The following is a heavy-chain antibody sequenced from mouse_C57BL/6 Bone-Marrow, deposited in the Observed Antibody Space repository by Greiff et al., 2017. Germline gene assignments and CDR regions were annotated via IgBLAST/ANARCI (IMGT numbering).Heavy chain of an antibody. J-gene: IGHJ1*03. V-gene: IGHV1-76*01. CDR3: AVNDYDHDGYWYFEV. CDR2: IYPGSGNT. CDR1: GYTFTDYY. D-gene: IGHD2-4*01. Sequence: QVQLQQSGAELVRPGASVKLSCKASGYTFTDYYINWVKQRPGQGLEWIARIYPGSGNTYYNEKFKGKATLTAEKSSSTAYMQLSSLTSEDSAVYCSAVNDYDHDGYWYFEVWGTGTTVTVSS.